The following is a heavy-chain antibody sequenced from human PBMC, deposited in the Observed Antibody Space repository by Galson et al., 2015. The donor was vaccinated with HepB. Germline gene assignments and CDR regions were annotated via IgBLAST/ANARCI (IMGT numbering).Heavy chain of an antibody. J-gene: IGHJ4*02. CDR2: IRYDGSNK. V-gene: IGHV3-30*02. Sequence: SLRLSCAASGFTFSSYGMHWVRQAPGKGLEWVAFIRYDGSNKYYADSVKGRFTISRDNSKNTLYLQMNSLRAEDTAVYYCAKDRGYSYGYETDYWGQGTLVTVSS. CDR3: AKDRGYSYGYETDY. CDR1: GFTFSSYG. D-gene: IGHD5-18*01.